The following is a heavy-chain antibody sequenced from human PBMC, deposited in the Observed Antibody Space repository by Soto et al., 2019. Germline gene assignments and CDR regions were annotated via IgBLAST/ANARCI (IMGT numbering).Heavy chain of an antibody. Sequence: QLQLQESGSGLVKPSQTLSLTCAVSGGSISSGSYSWSWIRQPPGKGLAWLGYISHSGSTYYNPSLKSRCSISVDRSTTQFSLKLSSGTAANTAVYSCARVPSPWGQGTLVTVSS. V-gene: IGHV4-30-2*01. CDR2: ISHSGST. J-gene: IGHJ5*02. CDR1: GGSISSGSYS. CDR3: ARVPSP.